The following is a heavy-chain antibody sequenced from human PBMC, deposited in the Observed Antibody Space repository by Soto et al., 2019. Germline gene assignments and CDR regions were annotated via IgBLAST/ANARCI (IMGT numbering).Heavy chain of an antibody. CDR1: GGYFSVYY. J-gene: IGHJ6*02. V-gene: IGHV4-34*01. Sequence: QVQLQQWGAGLLKPSETLSLTFAVFGGYFSVYYWTWIRQHPGKGLEWLGAINHSGSTNFNSSLKRRGIISVDRSKTQVSRKLSSVTAADTAVYYCARQEVPQLLTKGYYGMDFWCHVTTVTVSS. CDR2: INHSGST. D-gene: IGHD2-15*01. CDR3: ARQEVPQLLTKGYYGMDF.